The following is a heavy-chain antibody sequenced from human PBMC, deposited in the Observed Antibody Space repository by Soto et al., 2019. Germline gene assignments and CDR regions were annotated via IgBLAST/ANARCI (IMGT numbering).Heavy chain of an antibody. CDR3: ARSYVTSRPIDF. V-gene: IGHV1-46*01. J-gene: IGHJ4*02. Sequence: QVQLVQSGAEVKKPGASVKVSCKASGYSLTVYYMHWVRRAPGQGLEWMGITNPRDGSTNYAQKFQGRVTKTSDTFTSTVDMEMSSLRSDDTAMYYYARSYVTSRPIDFWGQGTLVTVSS. CDR2: TNPRDGST. D-gene: IGHD3-10*02. CDR1: GYSLTVYY.